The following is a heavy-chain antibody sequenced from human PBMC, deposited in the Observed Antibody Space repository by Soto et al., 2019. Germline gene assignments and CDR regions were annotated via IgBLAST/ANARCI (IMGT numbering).Heavy chain of an antibody. CDR3: ARAPYSNAWYRFDL. CDR2: IKHDGSVQ. D-gene: IGHD4-4*01. J-gene: IGHJ4*02. CDR1: GFTFSGAC. V-gene: IGHV3-7*01. Sequence: QLVESGGGLVQPGGALRLSCEASGFTFSGACMSWVRQAPGKGLEWVADIKHDGSVQYYVDSVKGRFTISRDNAKKLMYLQMNGLRAEDTALYYCARAPYSNAWYRFDLWGQGTLVTVSS.